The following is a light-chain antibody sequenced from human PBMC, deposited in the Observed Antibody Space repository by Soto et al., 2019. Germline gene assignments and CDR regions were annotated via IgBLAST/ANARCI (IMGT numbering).Light chain of an antibody. CDR1: QSVSSSH. CDR3: QQYGISPYT. CDR2: GAS. Sequence: EIVLTQSPGTLSLSPGERATLSCRASQSVSSSHLAWYQQKPGQAPRLLIYGASSRATGIPDRFSASGSGIDFPLSISRLEPEDFAVFYCQQYGISPYTFGQGTKLEMK. J-gene: IGKJ2*01. V-gene: IGKV3-20*01.